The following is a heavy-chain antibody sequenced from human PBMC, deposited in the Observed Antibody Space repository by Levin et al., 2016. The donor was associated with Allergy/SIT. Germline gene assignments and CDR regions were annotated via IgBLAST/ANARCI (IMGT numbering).Heavy chain of an antibody. D-gene: IGHD5-12*01. CDR3: ASPRLESAVDDAFDI. V-gene: IGHV1-18*04. Sequence: ASVKVSCKASGYTFTSYGISWVRQAPGQGLEWMGWISAYNGNTNYAQKLQGRVTMTTDTSTSTAYMELRSLRSDDTAVYYCASPRLESAVDDAFDIWGQGTMVTVSS. CDR2: ISAYNGNT. J-gene: IGHJ3*02. CDR1: GYTFTSYG.